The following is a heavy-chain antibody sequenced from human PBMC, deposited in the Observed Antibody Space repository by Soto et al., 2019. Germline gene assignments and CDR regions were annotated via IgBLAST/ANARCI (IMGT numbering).Heavy chain of an antibody. V-gene: IGHV3-66*01. D-gene: IGHD3-16*01. Sequence: EVQLVESGGGSVQPGGSLRLSCAASGFTVSTKYMSWVRQAPGKGLEWVSVIYSGGSTFYADSVRGRFTISRDNSKNTVNLQMNSLRDEDTAVYYCARDPWAADYWGQGTLVTVSS. CDR2: IYSGGST. J-gene: IGHJ4*02. CDR3: ARDPWAADY. CDR1: GFTVSTKY.